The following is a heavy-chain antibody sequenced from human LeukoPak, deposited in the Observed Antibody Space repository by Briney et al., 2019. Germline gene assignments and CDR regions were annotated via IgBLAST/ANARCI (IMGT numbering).Heavy chain of an antibody. CDR2: ISGSDDGT. CDR3: ARAPGYCYGYSCQREDAFDI. Sequence: GGSLRLSCAASGFTFSTYAMSWVRQIPGKGLEWVSAISGSDDGTYYADSVKGRFTISRDNSKNTLYLQMNSLTAEDTAVYYCARAPGYCYGYSCQREDAFDIWGQGTMVTVSS. D-gene: IGHD2-15*01. CDR1: GFTFSTYA. V-gene: IGHV3-23*01. J-gene: IGHJ3*02.